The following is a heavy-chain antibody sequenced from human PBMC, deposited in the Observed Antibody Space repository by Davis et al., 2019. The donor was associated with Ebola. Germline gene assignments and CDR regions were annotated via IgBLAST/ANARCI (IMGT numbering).Heavy chain of an antibody. D-gene: IGHD3-10*01. V-gene: IGHV3-30*14. CDR3: AKDLGRGIIMLRGVINPHYGLDV. Sequence: GESLKISCVGSEFSFSSYVVHWVRQTAGKGLEWMALISNDGTRKYYADSVKGRFTISRDNPKNMTYLQLNSLRPEDTAVYYCAKDLGRGIIMLRGVINPHYGLDVWGRGTTVTVSS. CDR2: ISNDGTRK. J-gene: IGHJ6*02. CDR1: EFSFSSYV.